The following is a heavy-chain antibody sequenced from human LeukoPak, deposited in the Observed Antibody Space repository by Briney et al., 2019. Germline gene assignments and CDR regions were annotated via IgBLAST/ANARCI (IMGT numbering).Heavy chain of an antibody. D-gene: IGHD3-10*01. CDR1: GGSISTYY. V-gene: IGHV4-4*09. J-gene: IGHJ6*03. Sequence: PSETLSLTCTVSGGSISTYYWSWIRQPPGKGLEWIGYIYTSGSTNYNPSLQSRVTISVDTSKNQFSLKLTSVTAADTAVYYCARHRLDYYGWGSSMDVWAKGTRVPVSS. CDR3: ARHRLDYYGWGSSMDV. CDR2: IYTSGST.